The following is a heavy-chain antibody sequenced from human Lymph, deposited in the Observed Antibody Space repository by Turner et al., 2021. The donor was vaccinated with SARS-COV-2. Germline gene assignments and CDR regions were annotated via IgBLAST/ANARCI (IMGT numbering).Heavy chain of an antibody. CDR3: AKDGYDGIYCGGGSCYSGWFDP. V-gene: IGHV3-23*01. CDR1: GFHFRSYT. CDR2: ISGSGAST. J-gene: IGHJ5*02. D-gene: IGHD2-15*01. Sequence: EVQLLESGGGLVQPGGSLRLSCAASGFHFRSYTMSWVRQAPWKGLEWVSAISGSGASTYYADSVKGRFTISRDNSKNTLYLQMNSLRVEDTAVYYCAKDGYDGIYCGGGSCYSGWFDPWGQGTLVTVSS.